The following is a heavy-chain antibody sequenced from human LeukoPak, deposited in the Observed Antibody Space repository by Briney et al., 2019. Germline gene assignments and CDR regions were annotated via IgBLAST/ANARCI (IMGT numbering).Heavy chain of an antibody. V-gene: IGHV3-30*02. Sequence: GGSLRLSCAASGFTFSDHYMDWVRQAPGKGLEWVAFIRYDGSTEYYADSVKGRFTISRDNSKNSLYLQMNSLKTEDTDLYYCARVRLGYCSGGSCYSLDYWGQGTLVTVSS. CDR1: GFTFSDHY. J-gene: IGHJ4*02. CDR2: IRYDGSTE. D-gene: IGHD2-15*01. CDR3: ARVRLGYCSGGSCYSLDY.